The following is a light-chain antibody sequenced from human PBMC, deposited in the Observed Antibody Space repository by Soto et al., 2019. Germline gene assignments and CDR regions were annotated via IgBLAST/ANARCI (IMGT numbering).Light chain of an antibody. CDR3: GSRDSRLGAYV. Sequence: QSVLTQPPSGSAAPGQRVTISCSGSIANIGGNSVSWYQQLPGTAPKLLIYDDDKRPPGIPYRFSLSKSGTSATLGITGFQPWDVADDYRGSRDSRLGAYVLGTGTQV. J-gene: IGLJ1*01. V-gene: IGLV1-51*01. CDR1: IANIGGNS. CDR2: DDD.